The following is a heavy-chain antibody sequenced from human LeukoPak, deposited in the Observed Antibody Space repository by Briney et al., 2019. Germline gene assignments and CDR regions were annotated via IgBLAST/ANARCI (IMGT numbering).Heavy chain of an antibody. Sequence: GGSLRLSYAASGFTVRSSYMSWVRQAPGKGLEWVSVIYSGGSTYYADSVKGRFTISRDNSKNTLYLQMNSLRAEDTAVYYCARASYSSGWYELGKIDYWGQGTLVTVSS. D-gene: IGHD6-19*01. V-gene: IGHV3-53*01. CDR2: IYSGGST. J-gene: IGHJ4*02. CDR1: GFTVRSSY. CDR3: ARASYSSGWYELGKIDY.